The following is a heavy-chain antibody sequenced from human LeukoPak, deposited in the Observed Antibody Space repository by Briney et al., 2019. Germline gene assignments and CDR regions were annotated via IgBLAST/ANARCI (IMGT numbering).Heavy chain of an antibody. Sequence: PGGSLRLSCAASGFTFSSYGMHWVRQAPGKGLEWVAVISSDENTKYYADSVKGRFTISRDNSKNTLYLQMNSLRAEDTAVYYCAKDLGLEQQYYYYYMDVWGKGTTVTVSS. J-gene: IGHJ6*03. CDR2: ISSDENTK. D-gene: IGHD6-13*01. CDR1: GFTFSSYG. V-gene: IGHV3-30*18. CDR3: AKDLGLEQQYYYYYMDV.